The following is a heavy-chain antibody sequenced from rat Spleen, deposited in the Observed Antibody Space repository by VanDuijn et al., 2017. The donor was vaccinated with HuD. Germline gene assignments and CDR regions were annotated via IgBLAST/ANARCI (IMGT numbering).Heavy chain of an antibody. CDR2: INSAGST. CDR3: ARHYGGYSEYVMDA. J-gene: IGHJ4*01. V-gene: IGHV3-3*01. D-gene: IGHD1-11*01. CDR1: GYSITSNYR. Sequence: EVQLQESGPGLVKPSQSLSLTCSVTGYSITSNYRWNWIRSFPGNKLEWMGYINSAGSTNYNPSLKSRISITRETSKNQFFLQVNSVTTEDTATYYCARHYGGYSEYVMDAWGQGASVTVSS.